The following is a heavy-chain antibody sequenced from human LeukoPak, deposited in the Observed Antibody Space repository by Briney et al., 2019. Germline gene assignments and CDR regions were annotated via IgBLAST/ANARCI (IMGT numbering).Heavy chain of an antibody. V-gene: IGHV4-39*01. J-gene: IGHJ6*02. CDR3: ATSSRTIFNTNYYCMDV. Sequence: SETLPLTCTVSGCSTSSSSYYWGWLRQRPEKGLEWFGSIYYSRRTYYNPSIKSGVSISVDTCKSQFSLKLCSVTAPETAVYYCATSSRTIFNTNYYCMDVWSQGTTVTVS. D-gene: IGHD3-9*01. CDR1: GCSTSSSSYY. CDR2: IYYSRRT.